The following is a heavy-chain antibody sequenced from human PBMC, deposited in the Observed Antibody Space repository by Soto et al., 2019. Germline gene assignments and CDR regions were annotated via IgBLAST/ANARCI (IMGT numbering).Heavy chain of an antibody. J-gene: IGHJ4*02. CDR3: AKARLCSSITCSSDVDY. Sequence: PGGSLRLSCTVSGFVFGDYAMSWVRQAPGKGPEWVSAISGAVGNTYYAGSVRGRFAIYRDDSKNTLFLHMGSLRVEDTALYYCAKARLCSSITCSSDVDYWGQGTQVTAPQ. V-gene: IGHV3-23*01. CDR1: GFVFGDYA. D-gene: IGHD2-2*01. CDR2: ISGAVGNT.